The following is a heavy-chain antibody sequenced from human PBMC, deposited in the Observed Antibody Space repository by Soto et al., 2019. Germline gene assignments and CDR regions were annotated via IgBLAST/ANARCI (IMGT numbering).Heavy chain of an antibody. J-gene: IGHJ6*03. V-gene: IGHV3-48*01. D-gene: IGHD6-13*01. Sequence: EVQLVESGGGLVQPGGSLRLSCAASGFTFSSYSMNWVHQAPGKGLEWVSYISSSSSTIYYADSVKGRFTISRDNAKNSLYLQMNSLRAEDTAVYYCARGLGSSWYYYYYYMDVWGKGTTVTVSS. CDR3: ARGLGSSWYYYYYYMDV. CDR2: ISSSSSTI. CDR1: GFTFSSYS.